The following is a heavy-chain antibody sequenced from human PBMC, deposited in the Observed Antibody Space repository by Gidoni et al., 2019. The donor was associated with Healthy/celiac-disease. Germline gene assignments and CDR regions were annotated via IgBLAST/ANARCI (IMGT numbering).Heavy chain of an antibody. J-gene: IGHJ4*02. D-gene: IGHD3-3*01. Sequence: EVQLVQSGAEVKKPGESLKISCKGSGSSFTSYWIGWVRQMPGKGLEWMGIIYPGDSYNRYSPSFQGQFTISADKSISIAYLQWSSLKASDTAMYYCARLPRIIGVVAPTFDYWGQGTLVTVSS. CDR2: IYPGDSYN. CDR1: GSSFTSYW. CDR3: ARLPRIIGVVAPTFDY. V-gene: IGHV5-51*01.